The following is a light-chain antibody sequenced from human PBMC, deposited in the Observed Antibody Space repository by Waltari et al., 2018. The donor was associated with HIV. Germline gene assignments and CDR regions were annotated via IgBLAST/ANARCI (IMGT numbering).Light chain of an antibody. CDR3: QSHDSSLSGYV. CDR2: GNS. CDR1: SSNIGAGYH. V-gene: IGLV1-40*01. J-gene: IGLJ1*01. Sequence: QSVLTQPPSVSGAPGQRVTISCTGRSSNIGAGYHVHWYQQLPGTAPKLLIYGNSNRPSGVPDRFSGSKSSTSASLAITGLQAEDEADYHCQSHDSSLSGYVFGTGTKVTVL.